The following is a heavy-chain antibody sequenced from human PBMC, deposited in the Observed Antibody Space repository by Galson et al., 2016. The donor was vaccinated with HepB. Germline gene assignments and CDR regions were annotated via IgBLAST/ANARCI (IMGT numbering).Heavy chain of an antibody. Sequence: SPRLPYPTSGVIFTDAPMTCVRPAPAMGLEWLSTVGTGHCTHHADSVKGRLIVSRDNSENTLYLQMNILRADDTALYFCAREGYSRGHCGAFDIWGRGTVVAASS. D-gene: IGHD6-19*01. V-gene: IGHV3-23*01. J-gene: IGHJ3*02. CDR2: VGTGHCT. CDR3: AREGYSRGHCGAFDI. CDR1: GVIFTDAP.